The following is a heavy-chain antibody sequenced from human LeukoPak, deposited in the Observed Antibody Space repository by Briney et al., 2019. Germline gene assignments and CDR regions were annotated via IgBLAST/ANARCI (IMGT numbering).Heavy chain of an antibody. J-gene: IGHJ4*02. CDR3: ASEPGYCSGGSCFDFDY. CDR1: GGSISSYY. CDR2: IYYSGST. Sequence: SETLSLTCTVSGGSISSYYWSWIRQPPGKGLEWIGYIYYSGSTNYNPSLKSRVTISVDTSKNQFSLKLSSVTAADTAVYYCASEPGYCSGGSCFDFDYWGQGTLVTISS. V-gene: IGHV4-59*12. D-gene: IGHD2-15*01.